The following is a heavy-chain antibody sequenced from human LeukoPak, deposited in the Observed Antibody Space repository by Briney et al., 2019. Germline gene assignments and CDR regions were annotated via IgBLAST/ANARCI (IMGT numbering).Heavy chain of an antibody. Sequence: ASVKVSCKASGYTFTSYGISWVRQAPGQGLEWMGWISAYNGNTNYAQKLQGRVTVTTDTSTSTAYMELRGLRSDDTAVYYCARDLQLGSNWGDAFDIWGQGTMVTVSS. CDR1: GYTFTSYG. V-gene: IGHV1-18*01. CDR3: ARDLQLGSNWGDAFDI. CDR2: ISAYNGNT. D-gene: IGHD7-27*01. J-gene: IGHJ3*02.